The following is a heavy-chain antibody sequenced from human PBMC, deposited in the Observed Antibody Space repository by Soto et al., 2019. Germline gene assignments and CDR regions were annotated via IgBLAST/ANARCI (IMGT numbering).Heavy chain of an antibody. V-gene: IGHV4-31*03. J-gene: IGHJ4*02. CDR3: ARGNPLYYDFWSGYYLDY. CDR1: GGSISSGGYY. D-gene: IGHD3-3*01. CDR2: IYYSGST. Sequence: PSETLSLTCTVSGGSISSGGYYWSWIRQHPGKGLEWIGYIYYSGSTYYNPSLKSRVTISVDTSKNQFSLKLSSVTAADTAVYYCARGNPLYYDFWSGYYLDYWGQGTLVTVSS.